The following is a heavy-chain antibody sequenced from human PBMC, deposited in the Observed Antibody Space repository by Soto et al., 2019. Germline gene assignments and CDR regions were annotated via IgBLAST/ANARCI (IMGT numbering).Heavy chain of an antibody. J-gene: IGHJ4*02. V-gene: IGHV1-69*13. D-gene: IGHD5-18*01. CDR1: GGTFSSYA. CDR3: ARGANPTWIQLWSDYFDY. Sequence: SVKVSCKASGGTFSSYAISWVRQAPGQGLVWMGGIIPIFGTANYAQKFQGRVTITADESTSTAYMGLSSLRSEDTAVYYCARGANPTWIQLWSDYFDYWGQGTLVTVSS. CDR2: IIPIFGTA.